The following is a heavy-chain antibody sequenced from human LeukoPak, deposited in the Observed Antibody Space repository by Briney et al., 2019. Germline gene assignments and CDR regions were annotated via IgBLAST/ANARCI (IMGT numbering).Heavy chain of an antibody. CDR3: TCDLNRSDGL. D-gene: IGHD2-8*01. J-gene: IGHJ3*01. Sequence: GGSLRLSCAASGFTFSSYAMSWVRQAPGKGLEWVSGISWNSGSLGYADSVKGRFTISRDNAKNSLYLQMNSLRAEDTAVYYCTCDLNRSDGLWGQGTMVTVSS. CDR2: ISWNSGSL. V-gene: IGHV3-23*01. CDR1: GFTFSSYA.